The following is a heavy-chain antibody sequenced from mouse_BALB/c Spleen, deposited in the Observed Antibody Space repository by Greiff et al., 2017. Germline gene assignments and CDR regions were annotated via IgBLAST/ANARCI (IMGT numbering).Heavy chain of an antibody. V-gene: IGHV5-12-1*01. CDR2: ISSGGGST. D-gene: IGHD2-2*01. Sequence: EVKLVESGGGLVKPGGSLKLSCAASGFAFSSYDMSWVRQTPEKRLEWVAYISSGGGSTYYPDTVKGRFTISRDNAKNTLYLQMSSLKSEDTAMYYCARHGGYRYAMDYWGQGTSVTVSS. CDR3: ARHGGYRYAMDY. J-gene: IGHJ4*01. CDR1: GFAFSSYD.